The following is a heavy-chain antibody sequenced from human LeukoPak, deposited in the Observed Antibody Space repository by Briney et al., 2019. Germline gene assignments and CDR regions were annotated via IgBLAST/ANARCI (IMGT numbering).Heavy chain of an antibody. Sequence: ASVKVSCKASGYNFRNYGIGWVRQAPRQGLEWMGWITAGNGNTNYAQKVQGRVTMTTDTSTSTAYMELRSLRSDDTAVYFCARDSARGYSYGYNAFDIWGQGTMGTVSS. CDR2: ITAGNGNT. V-gene: IGHV1-18*01. CDR1: GYNFRNYG. CDR3: ARDSARGYSYGYNAFDI. D-gene: IGHD5-18*01. J-gene: IGHJ3*02.